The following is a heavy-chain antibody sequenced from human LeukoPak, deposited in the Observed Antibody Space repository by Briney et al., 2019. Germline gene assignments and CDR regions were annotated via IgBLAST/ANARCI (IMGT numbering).Heavy chain of an antibody. CDR2: ISHDGSNK. CDR1: GFTFSSYG. J-gene: IGHJ6*02. D-gene: IGHD2-2*02. Sequence: TGGSLRLSCAASGFTFSSYGMHWVRQAPGKGLEWVAVISHDGSNKYYADSVKGRFIISRDNSKNTLYLQMNSLRAEDTAVYYCAKVSGYCSSTSCYTRNYYYGMDVWGQGTTVTVSS. V-gene: IGHV3-30*18. CDR3: AKVSGYCSSTSCYTRNYYYGMDV.